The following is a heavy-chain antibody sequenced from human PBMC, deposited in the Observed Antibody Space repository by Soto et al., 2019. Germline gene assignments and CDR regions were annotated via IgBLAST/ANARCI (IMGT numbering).Heavy chain of an antibody. CDR2: IWYDGSNK. V-gene: IGHV3-33*01. CDR3: ARDKGHIVASYFDY. J-gene: IGHJ4*02. Sequence: QVQLVESGGGVVQPGRSLRLSCAASGFTFSSYGMHWVRQAPGKGLEWVAVIWYDGSNKYYADSVKGRFTISRDNSKNTLYLQMNSLRAEDTAVYYCARDKGHIVASYFDYWGQGTLVTVSS. CDR1: GFTFSSYG. D-gene: IGHD5-12*01.